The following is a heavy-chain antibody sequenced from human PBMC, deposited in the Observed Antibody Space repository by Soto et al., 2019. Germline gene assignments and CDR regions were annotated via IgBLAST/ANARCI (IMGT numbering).Heavy chain of an antibody. Sequence: KPSETLSLTCTVPGDSVTSVSDYWSWIRQPPGKGLEWIGYIYYSGSADYNPSLGSRVTISIDTSKNQFSLKLTSVTAADTAVYYCARGVGFGYYYYHMDLWGQGTTVTVSS. CDR1: GDSVTSVSDY. V-gene: IGHV4-61*01. CDR3: ARGVGFGYYYYHMDL. D-gene: IGHD3-10*01. CDR2: IYYSGSA. J-gene: IGHJ6*02.